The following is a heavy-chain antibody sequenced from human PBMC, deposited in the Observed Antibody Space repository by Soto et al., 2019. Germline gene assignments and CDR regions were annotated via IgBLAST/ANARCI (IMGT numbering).Heavy chain of an antibody. CDR3: ARHPPRAVAGHCFVY. CDR2: IFYSGST. D-gene: IGHD6-19*01. Sequence: SETLSLTCTVSGGSISGYYWSWIRQPPGRGLEWIGYIFYSGSTNYNPNPSLKNRVTISVDTSKNQVSLKLTSVTAADTAVYYCARHPPRAVAGHCFVYWGQGALVTVSS. J-gene: IGHJ4*02. CDR1: GGSISGYY. V-gene: IGHV4-59*08.